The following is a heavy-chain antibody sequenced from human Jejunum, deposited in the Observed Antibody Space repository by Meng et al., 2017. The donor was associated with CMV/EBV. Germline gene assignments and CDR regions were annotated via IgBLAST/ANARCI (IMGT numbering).Heavy chain of an antibody. V-gene: IGHV3-7*01. CDR3: ATSSASPGNS. CDR2: INQNGSAK. CDR1: GFTCKDYG. Sequence: CAASGFTCKDYGMSGVRQAQGKGLEGVANINQNGSAKYYVDAVKGRFTISRDNAKNSRYLQMNSLRAEDTAVYYCATSSASPGNSWGQGTLVTVSS. D-gene: IGHD2-2*01. J-gene: IGHJ5*02.